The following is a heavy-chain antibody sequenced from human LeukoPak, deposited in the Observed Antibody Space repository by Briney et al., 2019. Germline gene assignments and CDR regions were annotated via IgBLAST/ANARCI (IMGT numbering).Heavy chain of an antibody. Sequence: PGRSPRVSSAASGFTFHSYSMNWVGQELWQWLEWLSYISTTAGNIDYADSVNGRFTISRDNAKNSLYLQMNSLRDEDTAVYYCARDFLFAFDLWGQGTMVTVSS. V-gene: IGHV3-48*02. CDR2: ISTTAGNI. CDR3: ARDFLFAFDL. D-gene: IGHD3-10*01. J-gene: IGHJ3*01. CDR1: GFTFHSYS.